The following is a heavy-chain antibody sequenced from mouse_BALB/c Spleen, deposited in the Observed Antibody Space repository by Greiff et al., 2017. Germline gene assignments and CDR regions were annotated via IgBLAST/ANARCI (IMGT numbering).Heavy chain of an antibody. Sequence: QVHVKQSGDDLVKPGASVKLSCKASGYTFTSYYMYWVKQRPGQGLEWIGEINPSNGGTNFNEKFKSKATLTVDKSSSTAYMQLSSLTSEDSAVYYCTRQGYYYAMDYWGQGTSVTVSS. CDR1: GYTFTSYY. CDR3: TRQGYYYAMDY. CDR2: INPSNGGT. V-gene: IGHV1S81*02. J-gene: IGHJ4*01.